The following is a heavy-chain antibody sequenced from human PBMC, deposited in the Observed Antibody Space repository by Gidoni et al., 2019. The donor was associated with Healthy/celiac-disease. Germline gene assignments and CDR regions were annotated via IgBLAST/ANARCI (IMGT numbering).Heavy chain of an antibody. J-gene: IGHJ6*02. CDR1: GCTFSSYS. Sequence: EVQLVESGGGLVQPGGALRLSCAASGCTFSSYSMNWVRQAPGKGLEWVSYISISSSTIYYADSVKGRFTISRDNAKNSLYLQMTRLRDEDTAVYYCARDRYYYDSSGYSGYYYYGMDVWGQGTTVTVSS. V-gene: IGHV3-48*02. D-gene: IGHD3-22*01. CDR3: ARDRYYYDSSGYSGYYYYGMDV. CDR2: ISISSSTI.